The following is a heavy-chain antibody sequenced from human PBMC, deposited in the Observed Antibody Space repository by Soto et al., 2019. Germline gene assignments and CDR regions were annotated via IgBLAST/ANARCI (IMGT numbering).Heavy chain of an antibody. CDR1: GGSISSGGYY. CDR3: AGGGRPGDSCGLDY. V-gene: IGHV4-31*03. Sequence: QVQLQESGPGLVKPSQTLSLTCTVSGGSISSGGYYWSWVRQHPGKGLEWIWYIYYSGGTYYNPSPKRRVTISVETSKNQCSLELGSVTAADTAVYYCAGGGRPGDSCGLDYWGLGTLVTVSS. CDR2: IYYSGGT. D-gene: IGHD5-18*01. J-gene: IGHJ4*02.